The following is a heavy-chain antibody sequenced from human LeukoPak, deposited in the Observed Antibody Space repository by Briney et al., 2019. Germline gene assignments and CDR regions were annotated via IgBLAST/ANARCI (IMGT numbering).Heavy chain of an antibody. J-gene: IGHJ4*02. CDR3: TRVLGD. D-gene: IGHD1-26*01. Sequence: GGSLRLSCAVSGFTFSSYWMHWVRRAPGKGLVWVSLINSDGSSTSYADSVKGRFTISRDNARNTLYLLMNSQRAEDTAIYYCTRVLGDWGQGTLVTVSS. V-gene: IGHV3-74*01. CDR2: INSDGSST. CDR1: GFTFSSYW.